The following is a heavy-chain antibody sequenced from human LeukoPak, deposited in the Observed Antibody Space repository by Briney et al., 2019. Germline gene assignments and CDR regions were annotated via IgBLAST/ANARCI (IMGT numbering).Heavy chain of an antibody. Sequence: GGSLRLSCAASGFPFSVSAMHWVRQAPGKGLEWVAVISYDGGHEYYVDSVMGRFTVSRDNSKNTVYLQMVSLRAEDTAVYCCVRRDIYSTASRWYFSFENWGQGTLVTVSS. CDR3: VRRDIYSTASRWYFSFEN. D-gene: IGHD2-8*02. J-gene: IGHJ4*02. V-gene: IGHV3-30*04. CDR2: ISYDGGHE. CDR1: GFPFSVSA.